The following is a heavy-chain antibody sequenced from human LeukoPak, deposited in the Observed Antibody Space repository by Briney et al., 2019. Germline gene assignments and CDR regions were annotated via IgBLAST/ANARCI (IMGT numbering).Heavy chain of an antibody. Sequence: SETLSLTCTVSGGSISSYYWSWIRQPPGKGLEWIGYIYYSGSTNYNPSLKSRVTISVDTSKNQFSLKLSSVTAADTAVYYCARRGSLGYCSSTSCGGPNWFDPGAREPWSPSPQ. CDR2: IYYSGST. V-gene: IGHV4-59*08. J-gene: IGHJ5*02. D-gene: IGHD2-2*01. CDR1: GGSISSYY. CDR3: ARRGSLGYCSSTSCGGPNWFDP.